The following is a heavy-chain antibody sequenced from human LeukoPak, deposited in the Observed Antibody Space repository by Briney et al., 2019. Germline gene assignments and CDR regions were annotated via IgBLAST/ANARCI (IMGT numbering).Heavy chain of an antibody. Sequence: SVKVSCKASGGTFSSYAISWVRQAPGQGLEWMGGIIPIFGTANYAQKFQGRVTITTDESTSTAYMELSSLRSEDTAVYYCAREMATIPAYYYYGMDVWGQGTTVTVSS. J-gene: IGHJ6*02. D-gene: IGHD5-24*01. V-gene: IGHV1-69*05. CDR2: IIPIFGTA. CDR1: GGTFSSYA. CDR3: AREMATIPAYYYYGMDV.